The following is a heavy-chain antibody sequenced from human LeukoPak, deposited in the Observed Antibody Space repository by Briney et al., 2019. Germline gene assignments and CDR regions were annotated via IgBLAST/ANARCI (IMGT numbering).Heavy chain of an antibody. CDR2: IKQDGSTK. CDR1: GFTFTNSW. V-gene: IGHV3-7*01. D-gene: IGHD1-26*01. J-gene: IGHJ4*02. CDR3: TRDTDGSLDY. Sequence: PGGSLRLSCAASGFTFTNSWMAWVRQAPGKGLEWVANIKQDGSTKHYADSLKGRFTISRDNPKNSLYLQMNNPRADDTAVYYCTRDTDGSLDYWGQGILVTVAS.